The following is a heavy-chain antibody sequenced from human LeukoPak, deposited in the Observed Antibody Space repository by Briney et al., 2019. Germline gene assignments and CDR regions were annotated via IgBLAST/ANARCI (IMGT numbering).Heavy chain of an antibody. V-gene: IGHV4-38-2*02. J-gene: IGHJ4*02. CDR2: IYHSGST. Sequence: PSETLSLTCAVSGHSISSGYYWGWIRQPPGKGLEWIGSIYHSGSTYYNPSLKSRVTISVDTSKNQFSLKLSSVTAADTAVYYCARDPLERPFDYWGQGTLVTVSS. CDR1: GHSISSGYY. CDR3: ARDPLERPFDY. D-gene: IGHD1-1*01.